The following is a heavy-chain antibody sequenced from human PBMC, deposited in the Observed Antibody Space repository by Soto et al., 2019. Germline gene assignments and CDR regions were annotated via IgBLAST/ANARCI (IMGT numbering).Heavy chain of an antibody. Sequence: QVQLVESGGGVVQPGRSLRLSCAASGFTFSSYGRHWVRQAPGKGLEWVAVIWYDGSNKYYADSVKGRFTISRDNSKNTLYLQMNSLRAEDTDVYYCAGIAAAGTSAALEYWGLGSLVTVSS. CDR2: IWYDGSNK. CDR3: AGIAAAGTSAALEY. CDR1: GFTFSSYG. D-gene: IGHD6-13*01. J-gene: IGHJ4*02. V-gene: IGHV3-33*01.